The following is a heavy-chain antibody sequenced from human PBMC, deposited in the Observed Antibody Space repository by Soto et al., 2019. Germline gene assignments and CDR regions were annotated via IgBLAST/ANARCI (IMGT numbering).Heavy chain of an antibody. D-gene: IGHD3-3*01. CDR2: IYYSGST. V-gene: IGHV4-61*01. CDR1: GDSVSSGIYY. CDR3: ARDLKYYATQNAFDI. Sequence: SETLSLTCTVSGDSVSSGIYYWNWIRQPPGKGLEWIGYIYYSGSTNYNPSLKSRVTISVDTSKNQFSLKLSSVTAADTAVYYCARDLKYYATQNAFDIWGQGTMVS. J-gene: IGHJ3*02.